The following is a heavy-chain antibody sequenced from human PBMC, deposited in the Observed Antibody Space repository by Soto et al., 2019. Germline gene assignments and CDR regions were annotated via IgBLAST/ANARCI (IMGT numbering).Heavy chain of an antibody. CDR2: ISAYNGNT. J-gene: IGHJ4*02. Sequence: AASVKVSCKASGYSFSSYGINWVRQAPGQGLEWMGWISAYNGNTKSAQKLQGRVTMTTDTSTNTAYKEQRSLRSDDTAVYYCARAVPYDIFDYWGQGTLVTVSS. V-gene: IGHV1-18*01. CDR3: ARAVPYDIFDY. CDR1: GYSFSSYG. D-gene: IGHD3-9*01.